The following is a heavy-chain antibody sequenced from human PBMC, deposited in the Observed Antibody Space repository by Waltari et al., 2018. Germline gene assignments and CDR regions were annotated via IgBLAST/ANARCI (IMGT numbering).Heavy chain of an antibody. D-gene: IGHD3-3*01. CDR2: INHSGST. CDR3: ARHDAIFGAEV. J-gene: IGHJ4*02. Sequence: QVQLQQWGAGLLKPSETLSLTCAVYGGSFSGYYWSWIRQPPGKGLEWIGEINHSGSTNYHPSLKSRVTISVDTSKNQFSLKLSSVTGADTAVYYCARHDAIFGAEVWGQGTLVTVSS. V-gene: IGHV4-34*01. CDR1: GGSFSGYY.